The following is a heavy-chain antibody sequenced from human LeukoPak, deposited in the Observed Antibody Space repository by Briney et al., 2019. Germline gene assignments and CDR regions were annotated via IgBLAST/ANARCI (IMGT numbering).Heavy chain of an antibody. J-gene: IGHJ3*02. D-gene: IGHD3-16*01. V-gene: IGHV3-72*01. Sequence: GGSLRLSCAASGFTFSDYILDWVRQAPGKGLEWVGRIRRGANSYTTEYAASVKGRFTISRDDSKNSLYLRMNSLKTEDTAVYHCSRDGGEGGNSAFDIWGQGTMVTVSS. CDR1: GFTFSDYI. CDR3: SRDGGEGGNSAFDI. CDR2: IRRGANSYTT.